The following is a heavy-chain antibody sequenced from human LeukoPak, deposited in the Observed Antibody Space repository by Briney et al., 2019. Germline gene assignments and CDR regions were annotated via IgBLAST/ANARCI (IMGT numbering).Heavy chain of an antibody. CDR3: ARGRGYSYGWRGDYFDY. V-gene: IGHV4-30-2*01. CDR1: VGSISSGGYS. J-gene: IGHJ4*02. D-gene: IGHD5-18*01. CDR2: IYHSGST. Sequence: SETLSLTCAVSVGSISSGGYSWSWIRQPPGKGLEWIGYIYHSGSTYYNPSLKSRVTISVDRSKNQFSLKLSSVTAADTAVYYCARGRGYSYGWRGDYFDYWGQGTLVTVSS.